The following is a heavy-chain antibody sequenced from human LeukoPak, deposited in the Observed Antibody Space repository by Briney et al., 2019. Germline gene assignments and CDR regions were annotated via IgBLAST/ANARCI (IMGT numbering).Heavy chain of an antibody. D-gene: IGHD2-8*01. Sequence: GGSLRLSSAASGFAFSTHSLNWNRQSPGKGLEWVSYISGSSNSIHYSNSVRRRFTDSRDNAKNSLYLQMNSLRVDDTAVYYCARDPAECTDGYCLLGLDYWGRGTLVTVSS. CDR1: GFAFSTHS. V-gene: IGHV3-48*04. CDR3: ARDPAECTDGYCLLGLDY. CDR2: ISGSSNSI. J-gene: IGHJ4*02.